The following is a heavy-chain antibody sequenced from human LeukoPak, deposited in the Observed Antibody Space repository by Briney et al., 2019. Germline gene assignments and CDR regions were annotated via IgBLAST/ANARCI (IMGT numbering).Heavy chain of an antibody. D-gene: IGHD6-6*01. Sequence: PGRSLRLSCTASGFTFGDYAMSWFRQAPGKGLEWVSAISGSGGSTYYADSVKGRFTISRDNSKNTLYLQMNSLRAEDTAVYYCAKDLGGSSSPFDYWGHRTLVTVSS. CDR2: ISGSGGST. V-gene: IGHV3-23*01. CDR3: AKDLGGSSSPFDY. J-gene: IGHJ4*01. CDR1: GFTFGDYA.